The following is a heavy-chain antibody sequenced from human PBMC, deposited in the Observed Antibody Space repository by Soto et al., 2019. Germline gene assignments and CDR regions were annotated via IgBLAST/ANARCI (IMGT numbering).Heavy chain of an antibody. CDR2: IYSGGST. D-gene: IGHD2-15*01. V-gene: IGHV3-53*01. J-gene: IGHJ6*02. CDR1: GFTVSSNY. CDR3: ARVRWPFYYGMDV. Sequence: GGSLRLSCAASGFTVSSNYMSWVRQAPGKGLEWVSVIYSGGSTYYADSVKGRFTISRDNSKNTLYLQMNSLRAEDTAVYYCARVRWPFYYGMDVWGQGTTVTVSS.